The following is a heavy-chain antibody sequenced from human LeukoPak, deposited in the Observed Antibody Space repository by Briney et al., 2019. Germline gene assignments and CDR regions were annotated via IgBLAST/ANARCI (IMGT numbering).Heavy chain of an antibody. V-gene: IGHV3-23*01. CDR3: AKQLGYCSDGSCYFPY. J-gene: IGHJ4*02. D-gene: IGHD2-15*01. Sequence: GGSLRLSCAASGFTFSSSAMSWVRQAPGKGLEWVPAISNNGGYTYYADSVQGRFTISRDNSKSTLCLQMNSLGAEDTAVYYCAKQLGYCSDGSCYFPYWGQGTLVTVSS. CDR2: ISNNGGYT. CDR1: GFTFSSSA.